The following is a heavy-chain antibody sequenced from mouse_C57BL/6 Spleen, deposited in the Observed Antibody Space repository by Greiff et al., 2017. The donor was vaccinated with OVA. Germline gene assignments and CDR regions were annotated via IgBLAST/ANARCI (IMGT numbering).Heavy chain of an antibody. J-gene: IGHJ1*03. CDR3: ATLYYGSSYGYFDV. V-gene: IGHV2-5*01. CDR2: IWRGGST. CDR1: GFSLTSYG. Sequence: VKLVESGPGLVQPSQSLSITCTVSGFSLTSYGVHWVRQSPGKGLEWLGVIWRGGSTDYNAAFMSRLSITKDNSKSQVFFKMNSLQADDTAIYYCATLYYGSSYGYFDVWGTGTTVTVSS. D-gene: IGHD1-1*01.